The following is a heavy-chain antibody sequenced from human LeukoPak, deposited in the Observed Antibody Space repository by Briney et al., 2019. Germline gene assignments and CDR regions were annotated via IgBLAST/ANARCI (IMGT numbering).Heavy chain of an antibody. D-gene: IGHD6-6*01. CDR1: GFTFSSYS. CDR3: ARDPKYSSYYYYYMDV. Sequence: GGSLRLSCAASGFTFSSYSMNWVRQAPGKGLEWVSSISSSSSYIYYADSVKGRFAISRDNAKNSLYLQMNSLRAEDTAVYYCARDPKYSSYYYYYMDVWGKGTTVTVSS. J-gene: IGHJ6*03. CDR2: ISSSSSYI. V-gene: IGHV3-21*01.